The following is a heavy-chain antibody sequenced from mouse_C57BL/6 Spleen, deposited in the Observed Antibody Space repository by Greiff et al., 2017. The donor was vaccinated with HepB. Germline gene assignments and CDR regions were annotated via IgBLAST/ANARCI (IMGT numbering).Heavy chain of an antibody. J-gene: IGHJ2*01. CDR1: GYTFTSYW. D-gene: IGHD1-1*01. Sequence: QVQLQQSGAELVKPGASVKLSCKASGYTFTSYWMQWVKQRPGQGLEWIGEIDPSDSYTNYNQKFKGKATLTVDTSSSTAYMQLSSLTSEDSAVYYCARSYYYGSSPHYFDYWGQGTTLTVSS. CDR2: IDPSDSYT. CDR3: ARSYYYGSSPHYFDY. V-gene: IGHV1-50*01.